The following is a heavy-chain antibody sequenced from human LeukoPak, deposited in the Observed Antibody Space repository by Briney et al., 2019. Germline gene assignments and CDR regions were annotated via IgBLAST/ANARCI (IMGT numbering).Heavy chain of an antibody. J-gene: IGHJ6*02. CDR1: GGSISSGGYY. CDR3: AREVVIGIERGKDV. Sequence: SETLSLTCTVSGGSISSGGYYWSWIRQHPGKGLEWIGYIYYSGSTYYNPSLKSRVTISVDTSKNQFSLKLSSVTAADTAVYYCAREVVIGIERGKDVWGQGTTVTVSS. CDR2: IYYSGST. D-gene: IGHD3-22*01. V-gene: IGHV4-31*03.